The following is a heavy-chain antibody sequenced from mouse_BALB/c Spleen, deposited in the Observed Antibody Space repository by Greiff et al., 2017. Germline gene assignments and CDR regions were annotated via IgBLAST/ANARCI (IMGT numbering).Heavy chain of an antibody. D-gene: IGHD2-3*01. CDR2: IDPENGDT. CDR1: GFNIKDYY. Sequence: VQLQQSGAELVRSGASVKLSCTASGFNIKDYYMHWVKQRPEQGLEWIGWIDPENGDTEYAPKFQGKATMTADTSSNTAYLQLSSLTSEDTAVYYCARSGDGYYVKIRNYFDYWGQGTTLTVSS. CDR3: ARSGDGYYVKIRNYFDY. J-gene: IGHJ2*01. V-gene: IGHV14-4*02.